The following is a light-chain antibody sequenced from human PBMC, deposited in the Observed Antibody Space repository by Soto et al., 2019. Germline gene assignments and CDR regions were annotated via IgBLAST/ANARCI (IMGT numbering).Light chain of an antibody. CDR3: QQYYSYPRT. CDR2: AAS. J-gene: IGKJ1*01. V-gene: IGKV1-5*01. Sequence: IQMTQSPSTLSASVGDRVTITCRASQSISSWLAWYQQKPGKAPKLLIYAASTLQSGVPSRFSGSGSGTDFTLTITCLQSEDFATYYCQQYYSYPRTFGQGTKVDIK. CDR1: QSISSW.